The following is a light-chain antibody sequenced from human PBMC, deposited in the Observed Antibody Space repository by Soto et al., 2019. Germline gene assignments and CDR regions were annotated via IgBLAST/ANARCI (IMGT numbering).Light chain of an antibody. CDR1: QSVSSN. V-gene: IGKV3-15*01. J-gene: IGKJ5*01. Sequence: EIVMTQSPATLSVSPGERATLSCRASQSVSSNLAWYQRRPGQAPRLLIYGSYTRATGVPPRFSGSASGTEFTLTISSLQSEDFGVYYCKQYNDWPRTFGQGTRLEIK. CDR3: KQYNDWPRT. CDR2: GSY.